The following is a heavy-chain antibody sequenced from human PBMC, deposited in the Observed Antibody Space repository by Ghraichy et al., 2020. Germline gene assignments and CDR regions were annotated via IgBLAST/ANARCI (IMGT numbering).Heavy chain of an antibody. CDR3: ARHPPQGGAGKFDY. CDR1: GGSISSSSYY. V-gene: IGHV4-39*01. CDR2: IYYSGST. D-gene: IGHD3-16*01. J-gene: IGHJ4*02. Sequence: LSCTVSGGSISSSSYYWGWIRQPPGKGLEWIGSIYYSGSTYYNPSLKSRVTISVDTSKNQFSLKLSSVTAADTALYYCARHPPQGGAGKFDYWGQGTLVTVSS.